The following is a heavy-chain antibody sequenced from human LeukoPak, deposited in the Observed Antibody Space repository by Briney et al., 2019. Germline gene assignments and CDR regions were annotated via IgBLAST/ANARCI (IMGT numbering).Heavy chain of an antibody. CDR2: IYYSGST. J-gene: IGHJ3*02. CDR3: AREGIAVADDAFDI. CDR1: GGSISSYY. D-gene: IGHD6-19*01. Sequence: SETLSLTCTVSGGSISSYYWSWIRQPPGKGLEWIGYIYYSGSTNYNPSLKSRVTISVGTSKNQFSLELSSVTAADTAVYYCAREGIAVADDAFDIWGQGTMVTVSS. V-gene: IGHV4-59*01.